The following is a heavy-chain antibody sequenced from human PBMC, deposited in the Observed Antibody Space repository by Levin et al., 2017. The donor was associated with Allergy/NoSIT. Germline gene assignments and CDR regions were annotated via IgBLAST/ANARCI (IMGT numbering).Heavy chain of an antibody. V-gene: IGHV3-30*03. CDR3: ASTVQNHFSINPLRF. Sequence: QTGGSLRLSCAASGFTFSTYGMHWVRQAPGKGLEWVAVISYDGKNKYYGDSGKGRFTISRDNSKHTLYLQMDSLTAEDTAIYYCASTVQNHFSINPLRFWGQGTLVTVSS. J-gene: IGHJ4*02. CDR2: ISYDGKNK. CDR1: GFTFSTYG. D-gene: IGHD4-17*01.